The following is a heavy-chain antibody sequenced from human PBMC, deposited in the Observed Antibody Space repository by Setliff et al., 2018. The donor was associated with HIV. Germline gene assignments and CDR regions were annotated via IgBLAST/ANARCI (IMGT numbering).Heavy chain of an antibody. CDR1: GYTFTNYW. V-gene: IGHV5-51*01. CDR3: ARGGAYGMVTLPFDY. J-gene: IGHJ4*02. Sequence: GESLKISCRTSGYTFTNYWIGWVRQMPGKGLEWMGIVYPGDSDTRYSPSFQGQITISADKSISTAYLQWSSLKASDTAMYYCARGGAYGMVTLPFDYWGQGTLVTVSS. D-gene: IGHD5-18*01. CDR2: VYPGDSDT.